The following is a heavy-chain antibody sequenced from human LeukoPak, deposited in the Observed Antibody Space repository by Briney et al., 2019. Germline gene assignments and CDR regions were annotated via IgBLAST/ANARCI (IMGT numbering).Heavy chain of an antibody. CDR3: ARDGPRYSSNQRYFDL. J-gene: IGHJ2*01. CDR2: IYYSGST. Sequence: SETLSLTCTVSGGSISSSSYYWGWIRQPPGKGLEWIGSIYYSGSTYYNPSLKSRVTISVDTSKNQFSLKLSSVTAADTAVYYCARDGPRYSSNQRYFDLWGRGTLVTVSS. D-gene: IGHD6-13*01. V-gene: IGHV4-39*07. CDR1: GGSISSSSYY.